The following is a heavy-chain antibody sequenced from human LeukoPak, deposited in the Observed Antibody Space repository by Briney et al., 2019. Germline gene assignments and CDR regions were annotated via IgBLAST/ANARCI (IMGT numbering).Heavy chain of an antibody. CDR1: GGSFSGYY. CDR3: ARDPYGDHEGYFDY. V-gene: IGHV4-34*01. D-gene: IGHD4-17*01. CDR2: INHSGST. J-gene: IGHJ4*02. Sequence: SETLSLTCAVYGGSFSGYYWSWIRQPPGKGLEWIGEINHSGSTNYNPSLKSRVTISVDTSKNQFSLKLSSVTAADTAVYYCARDPYGDHEGYFDYWGQGTPVTVSS.